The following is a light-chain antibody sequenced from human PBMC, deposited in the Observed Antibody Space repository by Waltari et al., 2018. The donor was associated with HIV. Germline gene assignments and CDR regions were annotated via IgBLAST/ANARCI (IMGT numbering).Light chain of an antibody. V-gene: IGKV2-24*01. Sequence: IVMTQTPLSAPVTLGQPASISCRSSQSLVHSDGNTYLSLLHQRPGQPPRLLIYKVSKRFSGVPDRFSGSGTGTDFTLKISRVEPEDVGFYYCMQGTQPLYTFGQGTKLEI. CDR2: KVS. CDR3: MQGTQPLYT. J-gene: IGKJ2*01. CDR1: QSLVHSDGNTY.